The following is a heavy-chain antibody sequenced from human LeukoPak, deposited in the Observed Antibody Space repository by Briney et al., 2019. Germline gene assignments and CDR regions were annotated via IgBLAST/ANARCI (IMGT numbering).Heavy chain of an antibody. CDR1: GFTFSSYA. CDR3: AREPTDGSRTSCYSADGFDS. Sequence: GGSLRLSCAASGFTFSSYAMSWVRQAPGKGLEWVANIKQNGSEKYYVDSVKGRFTISRDNAKHSLYLQMNSLRAEDTAVYYCAREPTDGSRTSCYSADGFDSWGQGTMVTVCS. J-gene: IGHJ3*02. D-gene: IGHD2-2*01. CDR2: IKQNGSEK. V-gene: IGHV3-7*01.